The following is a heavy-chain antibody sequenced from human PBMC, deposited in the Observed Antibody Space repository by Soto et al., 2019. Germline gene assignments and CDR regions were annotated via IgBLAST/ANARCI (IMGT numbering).Heavy chain of an antibody. V-gene: IGHV3-9*01. CDR3: TKASQVRGIIITWFDP. J-gene: IGHJ5*02. CDR2: INWNSGNI. CDR1: GFSCDDYA. D-gene: IGHD3-10*01. Sequence: PGRSLRLSCAASGFSCDDYAMHWVRQAPGKGLEWVSGINWNSGNIGYADSVKGRFTISRDNAKNSLYLEMNNLRAEDTALYYCTKASQVRGIIITWFDPWGQGTLVTVSS.